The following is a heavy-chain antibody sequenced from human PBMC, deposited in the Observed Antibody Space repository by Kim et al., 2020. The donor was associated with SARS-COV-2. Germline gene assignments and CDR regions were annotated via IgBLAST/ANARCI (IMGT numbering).Heavy chain of an antibody. CDR1: GFTVSSNY. D-gene: IGHD6-19*01. J-gene: IGHJ4*02. CDR3: ARTLAGQGNYFDY. Sequence: GGSLRLSCVGSGFTVSSNYMSWVRQAPGKGLEWVSIIYSGGNTYYADSVKGRFTISRDNSKNTLYLQMNSLRAEDTAVFYCARTLAGQGNYFDYWGQGTLVTVSS. CDR2: IYSGGNT. V-gene: IGHV3-53*01.